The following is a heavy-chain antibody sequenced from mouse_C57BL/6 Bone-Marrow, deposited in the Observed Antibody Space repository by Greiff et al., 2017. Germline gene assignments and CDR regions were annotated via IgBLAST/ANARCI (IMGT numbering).Heavy chain of an antibody. CDR1: GYTFTSYW. D-gene: IGHD2-10*01. Sequence: QVQLKESGAELAKPGASVKLSCKASGYTFTSYWMHWVKQRPGQGLEWIGYINPSSGYTKYNQKFKDKATVTADKSSSTAYMQLSSLTYADSAVYYCARSTYYEFAYWGQGTLVTVSA. CDR3: ARSTYYEFAY. V-gene: IGHV1-7*01. J-gene: IGHJ3*01. CDR2: INPSSGYT.